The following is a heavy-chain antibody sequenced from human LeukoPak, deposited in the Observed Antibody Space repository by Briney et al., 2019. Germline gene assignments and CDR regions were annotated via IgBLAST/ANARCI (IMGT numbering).Heavy chain of an antibody. D-gene: IGHD3-10*01. J-gene: IGHJ6*02. CDR1: GFSFSSYE. V-gene: IGHV3-48*03. CDR2: ISSSGSTI. CDR3: ARVSTMVRRAMDV. Sequence: PGGSLRLSCAASGFSFSSYEMNWVRQAPGKGLECVSYISSSGSTIYYADSVKGRFTISRDNAKNSLYLQMNSLRVDDTAVYYCARVSTMVRRAMDVWGQGTTVTVSS.